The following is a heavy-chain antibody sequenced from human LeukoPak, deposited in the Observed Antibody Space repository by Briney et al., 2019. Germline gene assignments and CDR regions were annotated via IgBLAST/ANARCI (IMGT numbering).Heavy chain of an antibody. Sequence: GGSLRLSCAASGFTLSDNYMDWVRQAPGKGLEWVGRVRNKANGYRTEYAASVKGRFTVSGDASKSSLYLQMNSLKTEDTVVYYCARSGYCGAGICYSDYFDYWGQGTLVTVSS. V-gene: IGHV3-72*01. CDR3: ARSGYCGAGICYSDYFDY. J-gene: IGHJ4*02. CDR1: GFTLSDNY. CDR2: VRNKANGYRT. D-gene: IGHD2-15*01.